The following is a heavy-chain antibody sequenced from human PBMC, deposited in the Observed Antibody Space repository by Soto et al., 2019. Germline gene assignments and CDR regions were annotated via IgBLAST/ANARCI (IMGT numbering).Heavy chain of an antibody. Sequence: GGSLRLSCAASGFTFSSYWMHWVRQAPGKGLVWVSRINSDGSSTSYADSVKGRFTISRDNAKNTLYLQMNSLRAEDTAVYYCASDYYDSSGYAYWGQGTLVTVSS. D-gene: IGHD3-22*01. CDR2: INSDGSST. V-gene: IGHV3-74*01. CDR1: GFTFSSYW. CDR3: ASDYYDSSGYAY. J-gene: IGHJ4*02.